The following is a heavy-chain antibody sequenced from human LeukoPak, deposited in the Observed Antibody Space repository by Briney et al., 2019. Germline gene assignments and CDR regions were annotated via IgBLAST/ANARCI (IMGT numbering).Heavy chain of an antibody. D-gene: IGHD3-22*01. V-gene: IGHV4-39*07. CDR1: GGSISSSSYY. J-gene: IGHJ3*02. CDR2: IYYSGST. Sequence: PSETLSLTCTASGGSISSSSYYWGWIRQPPGKGLEWIGSIYYSGSTYYNPSLKSRVTISVDTSKNQFSLKLSSVTAADTAVYYCARDFPYDSRVRDAFDIWGQGTMVTVSS. CDR3: ARDFPYDSRVRDAFDI.